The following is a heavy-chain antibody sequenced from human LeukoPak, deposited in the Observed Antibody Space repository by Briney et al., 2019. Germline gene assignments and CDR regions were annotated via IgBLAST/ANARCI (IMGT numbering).Heavy chain of an antibody. V-gene: IGHV4-39*02. CDR3: ARDVFLET. D-gene: IGHD3-3*01. CDR1: GGSISSNGYY. Sequence: SETLSLTCTVSGGSISSNGYYWGWVRQPPGKGLEWIGSFYYTGSTFYSPSLKSRVTISVDTSKNQFSLKLSSVTAADTAVYYCARDVFLETWGQGTLVTVSS. J-gene: IGHJ5*02. CDR2: FYYTGST.